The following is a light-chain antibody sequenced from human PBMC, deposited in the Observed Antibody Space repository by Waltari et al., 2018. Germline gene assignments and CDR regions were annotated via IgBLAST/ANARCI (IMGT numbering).Light chain of an antibody. CDR1: HSAVGSYNP. CDR2: EVS. Sequence: QPALTHPASVSGSPGQSLTISCTGTHSAVGSYNPFSWYHQHPGKAPQLMIYEVSKRPSGVSNRFSGSKSGNTASLTISGLQAEDEADYYCCSYAGSSTLVVFGGGTKLTVL. CDR3: CSYAGSSTLVV. J-gene: IGLJ2*01. V-gene: IGLV2-23*02.